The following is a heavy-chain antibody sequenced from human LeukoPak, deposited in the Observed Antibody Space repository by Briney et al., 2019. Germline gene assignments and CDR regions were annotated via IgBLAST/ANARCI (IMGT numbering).Heavy chain of an antibody. CDR2: IYYSGST. CDR3: ASGYSGYDSFDY. Sequence: PSETLSLTCTVSGGSLSSYYWSWIWQPPGKGLEWIGYIYYSGSTNYNPSLKSRVTISVDTSKNQFSLKLSSVTAADTAVYYCASGYSGYDSFDYWGQGTLVTVSS. J-gene: IGHJ4*02. CDR1: GGSLSSYY. V-gene: IGHV4-59*01. D-gene: IGHD5-12*01.